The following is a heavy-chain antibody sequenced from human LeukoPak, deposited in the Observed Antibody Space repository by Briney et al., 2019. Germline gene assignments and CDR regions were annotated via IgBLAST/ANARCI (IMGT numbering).Heavy chain of an antibody. J-gene: IGHJ4*02. CDR2: IIPIFGTA. Sequence: SVKVSCKASGGTFSSYAISWVRQAPGQGLEWMGGIIPIFGTANYAQKFQGRVTITADKSTSTAYMELSSLRSDDTAVYYCARHTTGYSSSWYSYWGQGTLVTVSS. D-gene: IGHD6-13*01. CDR3: ARHTTGYSSSWYSY. V-gene: IGHV1-69*06. CDR1: GGTFSSYA.